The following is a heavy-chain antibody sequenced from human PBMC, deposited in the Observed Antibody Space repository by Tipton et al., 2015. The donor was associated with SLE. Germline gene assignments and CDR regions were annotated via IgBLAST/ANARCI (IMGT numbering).Heavy chain of an antibody. D-gene: IGHD1-26*01. CDR3: AKGIVGAVGSAFDI. Sequence: SLRLSCAASGFTFSTFAMSWVRQAPGKGLDWVSTLRGSGTNTYYADSVKGRFTISRDNSNNTLYLQMNNLRVEDTAIYYCAKGIVGAVGSAFDIWGQGTMVIVSS. CDR2: LRGSGTNT. J-gene: IGHJ3*02. V-gene: IGHV3-23*01. CDR1: GFTFSTFA.